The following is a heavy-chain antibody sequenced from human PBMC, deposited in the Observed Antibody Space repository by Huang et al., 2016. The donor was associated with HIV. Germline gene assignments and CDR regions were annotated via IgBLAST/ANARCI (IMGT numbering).Heavy chain of an antibody. CDR1: GYTFSTYS. J-gene: IGHJ4*02. V-gene: IGHV3-48*01. D-gene: IGHD3-22*01. CDR2: ISKTSGAT. CDR3: VRDSSSGLQLRY. Sequence: EVQLVESGGGLAQPGGSLRLSCVASGYTFSTYSMNWFRQAPGKGLEWVSYISKTSGATSYAESVKGRFTVSRDNVKNSLYLQMNRLRVEDTAMYYCVRDSSSGLQLRYWGQGALVIVS.